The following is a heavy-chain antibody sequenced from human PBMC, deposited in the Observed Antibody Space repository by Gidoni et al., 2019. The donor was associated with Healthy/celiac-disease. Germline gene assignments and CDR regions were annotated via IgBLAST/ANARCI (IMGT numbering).Heavy chain of an antibody. J-gene: IGHJ4*02. CDR2: IIPILGIA. CDR1: GGTFSSYT. V-gene: IGHV1-69*02. D-gene: IGHD4-17*01. CDR3: ARVGVRYGDYVD. Sequence: QLVQSGAEVTKPGSSVKVSCKASGGTFSSYTISWVRQAPGQGLEWMGRIIPILGIANYAQKFQGRVTITADKSTSTAYMELSSLRSEDTAVYYCARVGVRYGDYVDWGQGTLVTVSS.